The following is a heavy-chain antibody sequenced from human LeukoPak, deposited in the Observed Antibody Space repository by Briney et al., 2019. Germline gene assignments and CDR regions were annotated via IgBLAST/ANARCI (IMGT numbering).Heavy chain of an antibody. Sequence: GGSLRLSCAASEFIFSNYWMSWVRQGPGEGPEWVANISQGGSEKYYVDSVKGRFTISRDNAKNSLDLQMNSLRVEDTAIYYCARLVVPPGNRGWYYEHWGQGTLVTVSS. J-gene: IGHJ4*02. CDR2: ISQGGSEK. CDR1: EFIFSNYW. V-gene: IGHV3-7*03. D-gene: IGHD2-2*01. CDR3: ARLVVPPGNRGWYYEH.